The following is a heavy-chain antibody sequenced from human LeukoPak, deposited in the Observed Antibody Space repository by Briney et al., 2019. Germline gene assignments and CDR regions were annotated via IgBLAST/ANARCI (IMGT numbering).Heavy chain of an antibody. CDR2: INPSGGST. CDR1: GYTFTSYY. V-gene: IGHV1-46*01. J-gene: IGHJ4*02. Sequence: GASVKVSCKASGYTFTSYYMHWVRQAPGQGLEWMGIINPSGGSTSYPQKFQGRVTMTRDTSTSKVYMELSSLRSEDTAVYYCARESYCGGDCYGPFDYWGQGTLVTVSS. CDR3: ARESYCGGDCYGPFDY. D-gene: IGHD2-21*02.